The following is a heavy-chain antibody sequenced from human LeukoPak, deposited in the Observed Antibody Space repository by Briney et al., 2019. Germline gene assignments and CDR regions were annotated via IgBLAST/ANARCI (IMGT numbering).Heavy chain of an antibody. J-gene: IGHJ4*02. D-gene: IGHD3-22*01. CDR3: ARQKITTSDY. CDR2: IYYSGST. CDR1: GGSISSSSYY. V-gene: IGHV4-39*01. Sequence: PSETLSLTCSVSGGSISSSSYYWGWIRQSPGKGLEWIGSIYYSGSTYYNPSLKSRLTMSVDTSKNQFSLKLSSATAADTAVYYCARQKITTSDYWGQGNMVTVSS.